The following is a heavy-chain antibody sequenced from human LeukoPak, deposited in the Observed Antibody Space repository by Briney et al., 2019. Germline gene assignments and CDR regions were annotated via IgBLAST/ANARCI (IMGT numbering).Heavy chain of an antibody. CDR2: IYYSGST. CDR3: ASRPIFGVVTARDYYYGMDV. CDR1: GGSLSSYY. D-gene: IGHD3-3*01. J-gene: IGHJ6*02. V-gene: IGHV4-59*01. Sequence: SETLSLTCTVSGGSLSSYYWSWIRQPPRKGLEWIGYIYYSGSTNYNPSLKSRVTISVDTSKNQFSLKLSSVTAADTAVYYCASRPIFGVVTARDYYYGMDVWGQGTTVTVSS.